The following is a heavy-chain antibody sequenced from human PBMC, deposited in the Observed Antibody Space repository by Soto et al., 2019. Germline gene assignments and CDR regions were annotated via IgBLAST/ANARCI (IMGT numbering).Heavy chain of an antibody. CDR2: IYYSGST. CDR3: ARESGGYDSSTRYGLDV. CDR1: GGSISSYY. V-gene: IGHV4-59*01. J-gene: IGHJ6*02. Sequence: PSETLSLTCTVSGGSISSYYWSWIRQPPGKRLEWIGYIYYSGSTNYNPSLKSRVTISVDTSKNQFSLKLSSVTAADTAVYYCARESGGYDSSTRYGLDVWGQGTTVTVSS. D-gene: IGHD6-25*01.